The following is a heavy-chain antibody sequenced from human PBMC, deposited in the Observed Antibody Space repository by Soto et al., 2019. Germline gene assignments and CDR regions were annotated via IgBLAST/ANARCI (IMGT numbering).Heavy chain of an antibody. D-gene: IGHD3-3*01. J-gene: IGHJ6*02. CDR3: ARRYDFWSGYYMAYYYYGMDV. Sequence: GSLRLSCAASGFTFSSYAMHWVRQAPGKGLEWVAVISYDGSNKYYADSVKGRFTISRDNSKNTLYLQMNSLRAEDTAVYYCARRYDFWSGYYMAYYYYGMDVWGQGTTVTVSS. V-gene: IGHV3-30-3*01. CDR1: GFTFSSYA. CDR2: ISYDGSNK.